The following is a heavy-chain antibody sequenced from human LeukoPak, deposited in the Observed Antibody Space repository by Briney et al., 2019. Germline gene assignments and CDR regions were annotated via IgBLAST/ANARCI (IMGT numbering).Heavy chain of an antibody. D-gene: IGHD7-27*01. CDR3: AAHLQNWGPFDY. Sequence: ASVKVSXKASAYTFTGYYMHWVRQAPGQGLEWMGTINPSGTSTNYAQKFQGRVTMTRDTSTSTVYIELSGLRSEDTAVYYCAAHLQNWGPFDYWGQGTLVTVSS. V-gene: IGHV1-46*03. CDR1: AYTFTGYY. J-gene: IGHJ4*02. CDR2: INPSGTST.